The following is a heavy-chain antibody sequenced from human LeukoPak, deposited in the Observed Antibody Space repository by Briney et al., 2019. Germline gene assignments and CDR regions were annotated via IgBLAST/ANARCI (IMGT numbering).Heavy chain of an antibody. CDR3: ARDGAAAGTPYFDY. CDR1: GFTFSSYS. J-gene: IGHJ4*02. D-gene: IGHD6-13*01. Sequence: GGSLRLSCAASGFTFSSYSMNWVRQAPGKGLEWVSYISSTSSAIYYADSVKGRFTISRDDAKNSLYLQMSSLRAEDTAVYYCARDGAAAGTPYFDYWGQGTLVTVSS. V-gene: IGHV3-48*04. CDR2: ISSTSSAI.